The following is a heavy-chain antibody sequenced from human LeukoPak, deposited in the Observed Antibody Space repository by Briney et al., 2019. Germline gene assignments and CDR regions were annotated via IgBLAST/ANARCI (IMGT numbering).Heavy chain of an antibody. V-gene: IGHV4-31*03. D-gene: IGHD3-9*01. CDR2: IYYSGST. J-gene: IGHJ5*02. CDR3: AILRYFDWYLDP. Sequence: SQTLSLTCTVSGGSISSGGYYWSWIRQHPGKGLEWIGYIYYSGSTYYNPSLKSRVTISVDTSKNQFSLKLSSVTAADTAVYYCAILRYFDWYLDPWGQGTLVTVSS. CDR1: GGSISSGGYY.